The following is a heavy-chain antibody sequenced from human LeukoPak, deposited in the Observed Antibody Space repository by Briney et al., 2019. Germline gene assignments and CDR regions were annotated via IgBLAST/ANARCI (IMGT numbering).Heavy chain of an antibody. D-gene: IGHD1-1*01. Sequence: PGGSLRLSCAASGITFSSYSMNWVRQAPGKGLEWVSYISSSSSTIYYADSVKGRFTISRDNAENPLYLQMNSLRAEDTAVYYCAREVQLERQIDYWGQGTLVTVSS. J-gene: IGHJ4*02. CDR3: AREVQLERQIDY. V-gene: IGHV3-48*01. CDR2: ISSSSSTI. CDR1: GITFSSYS.